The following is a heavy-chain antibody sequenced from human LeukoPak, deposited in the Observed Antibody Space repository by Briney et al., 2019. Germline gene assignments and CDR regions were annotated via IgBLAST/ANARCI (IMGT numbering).Heavy chain of an antibody. CDR2: IIPIFGTA. CDR1: GGTFSSYA. Sequence: SVKVSCKASGGTFSSYAISWVRQAPGQGLEWMGGIIPIFGTANYAQKFQGRVTMTTDTSTSTAYMELRSPRSDDTAVYYCARMEGVLRYFDWLSPGGYYYYMDVWGKGTTVTVSS. CDR3: ARMEGVLRYFDWLSPGGYYYYMDV. J-gene: IGHJ6*03. D-gene: IGHD3-9*01. V-gene: IGHV1-69*05.